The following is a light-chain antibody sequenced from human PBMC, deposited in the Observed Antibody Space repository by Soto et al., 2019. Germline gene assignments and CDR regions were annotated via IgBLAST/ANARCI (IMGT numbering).Light chain of an antibody. CDR3: NSYTSSSTYV. V-gene: IGLV2-14*01. J-gene: IGLJ1*01. CDR2: EVN. CDR1: SSDVGGYNY. Sequence: QSVLTQPASVSGSPGQSITISCTGTSSDVGGYNYVSWYQQHPGKAPKLMIYEVNNRPSGVSNRFSASKSGNTASLTISGLQAEDEADYYCNSYTSSSTYVFGIGTKVTVL.